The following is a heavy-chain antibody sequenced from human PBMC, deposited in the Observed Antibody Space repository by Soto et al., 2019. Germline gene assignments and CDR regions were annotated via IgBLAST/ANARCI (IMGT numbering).Heavy chain of an antibody. CDR2: INHSGST. Sequence: SETLSLTCAVYGGSFSGYYWSWIRQPPGKGLEWIGEINHSGSTNYSPSLKSRVTISVDTSKNQFSLKLSSVTAADTAVYYCVGAPSGSSTWRSPLDYWGQGTLVTVSS. J-gene: IGHJ4*02. V-gene: IGHV4-34*01. CDR1: GGSFSGYY. CDR3: VGAPSGSSTWRSPLDY. D-gene: IGHD6-13*01.